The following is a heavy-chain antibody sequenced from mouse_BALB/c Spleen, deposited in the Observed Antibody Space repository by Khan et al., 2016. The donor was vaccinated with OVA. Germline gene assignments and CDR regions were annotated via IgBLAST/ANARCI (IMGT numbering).Heavy chain of an antibody. J-gene: IGHJ2*01. V-gene: IGHV1-69*02. CDR1: GYTFTSYW. D-gene: IGHD2-14*01. CDR2: IYPSDSYT. CDR3: SREGTGYFDY. Sequence: QVQLQQPGAELVRPGASVKLSCKASGYTFTSYWINWVKQRPGQGLEWIGNIYPSDSYTHYNQKFKDKATLTVDKSSSTAYMQLSSPTAEDSAVYYCSREGTGYFDYWGQGTTLTVSS.